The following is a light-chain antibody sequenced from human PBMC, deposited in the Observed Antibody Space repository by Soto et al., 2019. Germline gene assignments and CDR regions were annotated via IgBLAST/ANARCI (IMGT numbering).Light chain of an antibody. CDR2: GAS. CDR3: QQYNNWPRT. V-gene: IGKV3-15*01. Sequence: EIVMTQSPATLYVSPGEKATLSCRASQSVSSNLAWYQQRPGQAPRLLIYGASTRATGIPARFSGSGSGTEFTLTISSLQSEDFAVYYCQQYNNWPRTCGQGTEVEIK. CDR1: QSVSSN. J-gene: IGKJ1*01.